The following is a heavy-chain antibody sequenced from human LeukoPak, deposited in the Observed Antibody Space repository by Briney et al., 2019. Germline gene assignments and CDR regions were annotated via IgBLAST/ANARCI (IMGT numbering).Heavy chain of an antibody. CDR2: ISWDGGST. Sequence: GGSLRLSCAASGFTFDDYAMHWVRQAPGKGLEWVSLISWDGGSTYYADSVKGRFTISRDNSKNSLYLQMNSLRAEDTALYYCGVVVVAAADGMDVWGQGTTVTVSS. CDR1: GFTFDDYA. D-gene: IGHD2-15*01. CDR3: GVVVVAAADGMDV. J-gene: IGHJ6*02. V-gene: IGHV3-43D*03.